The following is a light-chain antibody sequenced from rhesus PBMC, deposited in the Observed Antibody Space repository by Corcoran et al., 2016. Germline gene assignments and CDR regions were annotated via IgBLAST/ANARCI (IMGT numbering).Light chain of an antibody. Sequence: DIQMTQSPSSLSASVGDTVTFTCRASQGISSYLAWYQQRPGKAPKPLIYYEANLESGVPSRFSGSGSGTEFTLTISSLQPEDFATYFCQQYSSAPYSFGQGTKVEIK. CDR1: QGISSY. V-gene: IGKV1-37*01. CDR2: YEA. CDR3: QQYSSAPYS. J-gene: IGKJ2*01.